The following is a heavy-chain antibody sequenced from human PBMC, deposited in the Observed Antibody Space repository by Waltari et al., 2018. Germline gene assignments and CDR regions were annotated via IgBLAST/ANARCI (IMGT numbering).Heavy chain of an antibody. J-gene: IGHJ6*02. V-gene: IGHV3-23*01. D-gene: IGHD2-15*01. CDR2: ISGSGGST. CDR3: AKFLVVSTPQRYYYYGMDV. Sequence: EEQLLESGGGLVQPGGSLRLSCAASGFTFSSYAMSWVRQAPGKGLEWVSAISGSGGSTYYADSGKGRVTISRDNSKNTLYLQMNSLRAEDTAVYYCAKFLVVSTPQRYYYYGMDVWGQGTTVTVSS. CDR1: GFTFSSYA.